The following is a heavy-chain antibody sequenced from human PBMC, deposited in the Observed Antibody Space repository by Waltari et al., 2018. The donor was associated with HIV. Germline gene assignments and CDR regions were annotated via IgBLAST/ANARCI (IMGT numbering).Heavy chain of an antibody. CDR2: MFHNGST. D-gene: IGHD3-10*01. J-gene: IGHJ5*02. Sequence: LSLTCAVSGYSISSGYFWGWNRQPPGKALEWIGSMFHNGSTYYNPSLKSRVTISVDTSKNQFSLKLSSVTSADTAIYYCAREWGTLMVAWFDPWGQGTLVTVSS. V-gene: IGHV4-38-2*02. CDR1: GYSISSGYF. CDR3: AREWGTLMVAWFDP.